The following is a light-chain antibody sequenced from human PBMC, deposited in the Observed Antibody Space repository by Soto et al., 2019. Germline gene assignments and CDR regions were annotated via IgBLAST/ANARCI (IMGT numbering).Light chain of an antibody. J-gene: IGLJ1*01. CDR1: SSDVGRYDY. CDR3: CSFTSSSTYV. Sequence: QSALTQPASVSGSPGQSITISCTGTSSDVGRYDYVSWYQQHPGKAPKLIIYEVSNRPSGLSNRFSGSKSGNTASLTISGLQAEDEADYYCCSFTSSSTYVFGTGTKLTVL. CDR2: EVS. V-gene: IGLV2-14*01.